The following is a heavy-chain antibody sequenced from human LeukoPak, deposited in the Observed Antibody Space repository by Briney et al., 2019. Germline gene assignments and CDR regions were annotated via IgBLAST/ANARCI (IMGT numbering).Heavy chain of an antibody. Sequence: GGSLRLSCAASGFTFRNYAIHWVRQAPGKGLEWVAVISYDGSNKYYADSVKGRFTISRDNSKNTLYLQMNSLRAEDTAVYYCASPLFQGYCSGGSCYQIDYWGQGTLVTVSS. J-gene: IGHJ4*02. CDR3: ASPLFQGYCSGGSCYQIDY. CDR1: GFTFRNYA. CDR2: ISYDGSNK. D-gene: IGHD2-15*01. V-gene: IGHV3-30-3*01.